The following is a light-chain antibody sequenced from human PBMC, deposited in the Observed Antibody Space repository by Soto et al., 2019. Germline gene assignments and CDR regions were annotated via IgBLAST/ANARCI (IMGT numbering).Light chain of an antibody. CDR1: QSLSRS. Sequence: DIQMTQSPSTLSASVGDRVTITCRARQSLSRSLAWYQQKPGKAPNLLIYDASSLESGVPSRFRGSGFGTEFTLTISRLQPDDLATDDCQQYNSYLLTFGPGTTVYIK. CDR3: QQYNSYLLT. V-gene: IGKV1-5*01. CDR2: DAS. J-gene: IGKJ3*01.